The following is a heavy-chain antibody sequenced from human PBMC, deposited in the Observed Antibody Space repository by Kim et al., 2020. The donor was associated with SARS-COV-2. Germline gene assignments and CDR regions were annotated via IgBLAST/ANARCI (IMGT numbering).Heavy chain of an antibody. V-gene: IGHV1-46*01. CDR1: GYTFTSYY. D-gene: IGHD3-10*01. CDR2: INPSGGST. CDR3: ARDIVWGHMVRGTPDAFDI. J-gene: IGHJ3*02. Sequence: ASVKVSCKASGYTFTSYYMHWVRQAPGQGLEWMGIINPSGGSTSYAQKFQGRVTMTRDTSTSTVYMELSSLRSEDTAVYYCARDIVWGHMVRGTPDAFDIXGQGTMVTVSS.